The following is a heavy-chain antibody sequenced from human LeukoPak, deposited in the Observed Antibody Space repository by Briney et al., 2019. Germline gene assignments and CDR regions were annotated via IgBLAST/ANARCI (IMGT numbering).Heavy chain of an antibody. Sequence: SETLSLTCAVSGGSISSSNWWSWVRQPPGKGLEWIGEIYHSGSTNYNLSLKSRVTISVDTSKNQLSLKLSSVTAADTAVYYCARVVDPGGYYYFYYMDVWGKGTTVTVSS. CDR3: ARVVDPGGYYYFYYMDV. CDR2: IYHSGST. CDR1: GGSISSSNW. V-gene: IGHV4-4*02. D-gene: IGHD3-16*01. J-gene: IGHJ6*03.